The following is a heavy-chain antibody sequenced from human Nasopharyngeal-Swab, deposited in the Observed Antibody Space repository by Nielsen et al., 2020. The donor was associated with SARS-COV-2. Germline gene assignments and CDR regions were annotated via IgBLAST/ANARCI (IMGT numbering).Heavy chain of an antibody. Sequence: SVKVSCKASGGTFSSYAIGWVRQAPGQGLEWMGGIIPIFGTANYAQKFQGRVTITADESTSTAYMELSSLRSEDTAVYYCARDNDGVAAAGTGYYYYYMDVWGKGTTVTVSS. V-gene: IGHV1-69*13. D-gene: IGHD6-13*01. CDR2: IIPIFGTA. CDR1: GGTFSSYA. CDR3: ARDNDGVAAAGTGYYYYYMDV. J-gene: IGHJ6*03.